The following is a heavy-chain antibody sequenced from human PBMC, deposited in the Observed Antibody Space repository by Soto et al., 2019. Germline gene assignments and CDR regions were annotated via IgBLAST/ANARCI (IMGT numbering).Heavy chain of an antibody. Sequence: PSETLSLTCAVSGGSISSSNWWSWVRQPPGKGLEWIGEIYHSGSTYYSLSLKSRVTISVDTSKNQFSLNLSFVTAADTAVYYCATMGTPATGLYYFDYWGQGTLVTVSS. CDR2: IYHSGST. CDR3: ATMGTPATGLYYFDY. J-gene: IGHJ4*02. V-gene: IGHV4-4*02. CDR1: GGSISSSNW. D-gene: IGHD5-18*01.